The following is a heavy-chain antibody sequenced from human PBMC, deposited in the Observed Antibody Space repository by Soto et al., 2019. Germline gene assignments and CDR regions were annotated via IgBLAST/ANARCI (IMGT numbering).Heavy chain of an antibody. D-gene: IGHD3-16*01. CDR2: IYSSGST. CDR1: GGSMSSYF. J-gene: IGHJ5*02. V-gene: IGHV4-4*07. Sequence: PSETLSLTCAASGGSMSSYFWSWIRQPAGKGLEWIGRIYSSGSTSYNPSLKSRVTLSVDTSKNQVSLRLNSMTAADTAVYYCARGLSAFDPWGQGTLVTVSS. CDR3: ARGLSAFDP.